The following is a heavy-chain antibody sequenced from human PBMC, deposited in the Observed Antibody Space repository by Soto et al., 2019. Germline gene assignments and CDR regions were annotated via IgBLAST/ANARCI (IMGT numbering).Heavy chain of an antibody. D-gene: IGHD3-22*01. J-gene: IGHJ6*02. CDR2: ISAYNGNT. CDR3: ARAGSSGYYLGDYYGMDV. V-gene: IGHV1-18*01. Sequence: GASVKVSCKASGYTFTSYGISWVRQAPGQGLEWMGWISAYNGNTNYAQKLQGRVTMTTDTSTSTAYMELSSLRSEDTAVYYCARAGSSGYYLGDYYGMDVWGQGTTVTVSS. CDR1: GYTFTSYG.